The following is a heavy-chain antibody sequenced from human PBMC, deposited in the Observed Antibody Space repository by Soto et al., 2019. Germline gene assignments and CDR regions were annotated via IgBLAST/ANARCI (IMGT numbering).Heavy chain of an antibody. J-gene: IGHJ4*02. CDR3: VRDSVRFGPAFDS. V-gene: IGHV4-30-4*01. D-gene: IGHD3-10*01. CDR1: GDSISSGDYY. Sequence: SETLSLTCTVSGDSISSGDYYWSWIRQPPGKGLEWIGYVLYTGSAYYYNPSLKSRVTMSVDTSKNQFSLKLSFVTAADTAVYYCVRDSVRFGPAFDSWGQGTLVTVS. CDR2: VLYTGSAY.